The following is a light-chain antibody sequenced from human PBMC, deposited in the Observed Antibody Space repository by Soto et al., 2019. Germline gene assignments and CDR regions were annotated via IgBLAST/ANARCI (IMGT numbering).Light chain of an antibody. J-gene: IGLJ2*01. CDR3: CSYAGSQV. V-gene: IGLV2-23*01. Sequence: QSALTQPASVSGSPGQSITISCTGTSSDVGSYNLVSWYQQHPGKAPKHMIYEGSKRPSGVSNRFSGSKSGNTASLTISGLQAEDEADYYCCSYAGSQVFGGGTKVTVL. CDR1: SSDVGSYNL. CDR2: EGS.